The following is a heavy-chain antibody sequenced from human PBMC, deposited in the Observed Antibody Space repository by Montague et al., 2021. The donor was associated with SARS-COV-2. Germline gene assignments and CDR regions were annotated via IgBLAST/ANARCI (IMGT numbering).Heavy chain of an antibody. J-gene: IGHJ4*02. Sequence: SLRLSCAASGFPFGSHWMHWVRQAPGKGLVWVSQINPSGTAIGYGDSVRGRSTTSRDNANNMLYLQLNSLTGDDTAVYYCSKGGPRYSLDYWGQGVLVTGSS. D-gene: IGHD2-2*02. CDR1: GFPFGSHW. V-gene: IGHV3-74*01. CDR3: SKGGPRYSLDY. CDR2: INPSGTAI.